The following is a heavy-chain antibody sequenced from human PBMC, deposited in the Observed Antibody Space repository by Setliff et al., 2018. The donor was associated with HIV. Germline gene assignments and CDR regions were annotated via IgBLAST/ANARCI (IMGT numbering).Heavy chain of an antibody. V-gene: IGHV3-7*01. J-gene: IGHJ3*02. Sequence: GSLRLSCAASGFTFSTYWMSWVRQAPGKGLEWVANIKQDGSEKYYVDSVKGRFTISRDNAKNTLYLQMNSLTAEDTAVYYCVRSGFLGAFDIWGLGTTVTVS. D-gene: IGHD1-26*01. CDR3: VRSGFLGAFDI. CDR2: IKQDGSEK. CDR1: GFTFSTYW.